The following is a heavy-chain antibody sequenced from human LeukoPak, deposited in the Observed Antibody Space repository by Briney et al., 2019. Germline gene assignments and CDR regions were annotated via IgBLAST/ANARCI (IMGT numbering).Heavy chain of an antibody. CDR1: GFTFSTYA. J-gene: IGHJ4*02. Sequence: GGSLRLSCAASGFTFSTYAMTWVRQAPGRGLEWVSAISGSGSTTYYADSVKGRFTISRGNSKNTLYVQMNSLRAEDTAVYYCAKDGGYWGQGTLVTVSS. CDR3: AKDGGY. D-gene: IGHD3-3*01. CDR2: ISGSGSTT. V-gene: IGHV3-23*01.